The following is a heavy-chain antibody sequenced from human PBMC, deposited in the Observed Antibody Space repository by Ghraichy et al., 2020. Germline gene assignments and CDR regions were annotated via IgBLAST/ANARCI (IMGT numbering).Heavy chain of an antibody. CDR1: GFTFSSHA. CDR2: ISGDGGDT. CDR3: AKDLTPFDY. D-gene: IGHD4/OR15-4a*01. V-gene: IGHV3-23*01. Sequence: GGSLRLSCAASGFTFSSHAMSWVRQPPGKGLEWVSTISGDGGDTYYADSVRGRFTIARDNSENTFYLQMNSLRAEDTAVYYCAKDLTPFDYWGQGVLVTVSS. J-gene: IGHJ4*02.